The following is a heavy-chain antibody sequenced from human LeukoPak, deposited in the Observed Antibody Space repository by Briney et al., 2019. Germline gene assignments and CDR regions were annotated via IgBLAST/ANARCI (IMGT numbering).Heavy chain of an antibody. J-gene: IGHJ4*02. V-gene: IGHV4-38-2*01. CDR1: AYSISSGHF. D-gene: IGHD6-19*01. CDR2: IYHGGST. CDR3: ARTSVTGTLYCSDH. Sequence: AETLSLTCAVSAYSISSGHFWGWIRPPARKRLGWVGHIYHGGSTYYDPSLKSRVTISLDTSTNPFSLKLTSVTAADTAVYYCARTSVTGTLYCSDHGGQGRPVTAS.